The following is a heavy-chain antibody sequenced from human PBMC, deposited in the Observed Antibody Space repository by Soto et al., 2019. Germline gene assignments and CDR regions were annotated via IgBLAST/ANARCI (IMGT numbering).Heavy chain of an antibody. Sequence: QVQLVESGGGVVQPGRSLRLSCAASGFTFSSYAMHWVRQAPGKGLAWVAVISYDGSNKYYADSVKGRFTISRDNSKNTLYLKMNSLRAEDTAVYYCARDGTYSSSSRPGWYFDLWGRGPLVTVSS. CDR2: ISYDGSNK. J-gene: IGHJ2*01. CDR3: ARDGTYSSSSRPGWYFDL. CDR1: GFTFSSYA. D-gene: IGHD6-6*01. V-gene: IGHV3-30-3*01.